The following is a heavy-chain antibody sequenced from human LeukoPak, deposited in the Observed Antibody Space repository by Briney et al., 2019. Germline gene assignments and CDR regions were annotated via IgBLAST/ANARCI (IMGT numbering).Heavy chain of an antibody. CDR1: GGSISDINYY. CDR2: VYYSGST. D-gene: IGHD3-22*01. CDR3: ARYDSTGYYRAFDI. V-gene: IGHV4-39*07. J-gene: IGHJ3*02. Sequence: KSSETLSLTCNVSGGSISDINYYWAWIRQPPGKGLEWIASVYYSGSTHYNPSLKSRVTISGDTSKNQFSLKLSSVTAADTAVYYCARYDSTGYYRAFDIWGQGTMVTVSS.